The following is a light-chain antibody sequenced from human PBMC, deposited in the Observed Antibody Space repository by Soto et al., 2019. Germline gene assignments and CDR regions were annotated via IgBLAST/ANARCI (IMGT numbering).Light chain of an antibody. V-gene: IGLV7-46*01. J-gene: IGLJ1*01. CDR1: TGAVTNGHY. CDR2: DTT. Sequence: QAVVTQEPSLTVSPGGTVTLTGGSSTGAVTNGHYPYWFQQKPGQAPRTLIYDTTNRHSWTPARFSGSLLGGKAALTLSGAQPEGEAEYYCLLSYNGPYVFGTGTKVTVL. CDR3: LLSYNGPYV.